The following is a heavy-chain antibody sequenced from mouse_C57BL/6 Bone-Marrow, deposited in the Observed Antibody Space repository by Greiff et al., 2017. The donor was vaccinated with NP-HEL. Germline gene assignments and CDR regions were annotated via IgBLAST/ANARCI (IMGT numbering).Heavy chain of an antibody. CDR3: ARGYGSSPYAMDY. CDR1: GYSFTGYF. J-gene: IGHJ4*01. D-gene: IGHD1-1*01. V-gene: IGHV1-20*01. CDR2: INPYNGDT. Sequence: LVESGPELVKPGDSVKISCKASGYSFTGYFMNWVMQSHGKSLEWIGRINPYNGDTFYNQKFKGKATLTVDKSSSTAHMELRSLTSEDAAVYYCARGYGSSPYAMDYWGQGTSVTVSS.